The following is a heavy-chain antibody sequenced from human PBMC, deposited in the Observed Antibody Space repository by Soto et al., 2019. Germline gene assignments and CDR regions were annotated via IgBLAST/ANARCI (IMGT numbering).Heavy chain of an antibody. CDR2: MYYNGNT. V-gene: IGHV4-39*01. CDR1: GGSISATNYY. Sequence: PSEPLSLTCTVSGGSISATNYYSVWIRQPPGKGLEWIGNMYYNGNTYYNPSLKSRVTISVDTSKNQFSLKLTSLTAADTALYYCARRLGGTSFVDYWGQGTLVTVSS. CDR3: ARRLGGTSFVDY. D-gene: IGHD1-26*01. J-gene: IGHJ4*02.